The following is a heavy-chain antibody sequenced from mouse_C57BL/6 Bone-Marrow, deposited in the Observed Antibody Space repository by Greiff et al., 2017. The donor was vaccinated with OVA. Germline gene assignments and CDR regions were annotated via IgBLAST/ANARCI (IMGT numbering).Heavy chain of an antibody. CDR1: GYTFTSYW. D-gene: IGHD1-1*01. V-gene: IGHV1-69*01. J-gene: IGHJ4*01. CDR2: IDPSDSYT. CDR3: ASRVITTVVAPYYAMDY. Sequence: QVQLQQPGAELVMPGASVKLSCKASGYTFTSYWMHWVKQRPGQGLEWIGVIDPSDSYTNYNQKFKGKSTLTVDKSSSTAYMQLSSLTSEDSAVYYCASRVITTVVAPYYAMDYWGQGTSVTVSS.